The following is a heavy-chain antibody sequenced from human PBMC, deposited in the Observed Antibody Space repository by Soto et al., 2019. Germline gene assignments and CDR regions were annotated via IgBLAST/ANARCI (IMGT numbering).Heavy chain of an antibody. D-gene: IGHD2-2*01. J-gene: IGHJ6*02. Sequence: ASVKVSCKASGYTFTSYDINWVRQATGQGLEWMGWMNPNSGNTGYAQKFQGRVTMTRNTSISTAYMELSSLRSEDTAVYYCAIMPYCSSTSCYSWLQSLAYYYGMDVWGQGTTVTVSS. CDR3: AIMPYCSSTSCYSWLQSLAYYYGMDV. CDR1: GYTFTSYD. CDR2: MNPNSGNT. V-gene: IGHV1-8*01.